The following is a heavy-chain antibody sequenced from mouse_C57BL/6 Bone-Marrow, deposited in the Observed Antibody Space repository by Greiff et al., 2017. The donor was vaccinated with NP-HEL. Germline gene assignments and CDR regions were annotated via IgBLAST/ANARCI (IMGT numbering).Heavy chain of an antibody. V-gene: IGHV1-26*01. Sequence: VQLQQSGPELVKPGASVKISCKASGYTFTDHYMNWVKQSHGKSLEWIGDINPNNGGTSYNQKFKGKATLTVDKSSSTAYMELRSLTSEDSAVYYCARRRYGSSYWYFEVWGTGTTVTVSS. D-gene: IGHD1-1*01. CDR3: ARRRYGSSYWYFEV. CDR1: GYTFTDHY. J-gene: IGHJ1*03. CDR2: INPNNGGT.